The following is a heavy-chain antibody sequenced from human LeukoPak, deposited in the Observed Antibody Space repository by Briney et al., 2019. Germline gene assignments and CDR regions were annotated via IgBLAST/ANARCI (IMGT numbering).Heavy chain of an antibody. V-gene: IGHV1-3*01. D-gene: IGHD2-15*01. CDR1: GYTFTSYA. Sequence: ASVKVSCKASGYTFTSYAMHWVRQAPGQRLEWMGWINAGNGNTKYSQKFQGRVTITRDTSASTAYMELSSLRSEDTAVYYCARVGYCSGGSCYSGQFGWFDPWGQGTLVTVSS. J-gene: IGHJ5*02. CDR3: ARVGYCSGGSCYSGQFGWFDP. CDR2: INAGNGNT.